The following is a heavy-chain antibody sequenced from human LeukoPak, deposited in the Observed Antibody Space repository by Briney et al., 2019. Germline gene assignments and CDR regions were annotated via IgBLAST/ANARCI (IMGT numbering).Heavy chain of an antibody. D-gene: IGHD4-11*01. Sequence: SETLSLTCTVSGGSISSYYWSWIRQPPGKGLEWIGYIYYSGSTNYNPSLKSRVTISVDTSKNQFSLKLSSVTAADTAVYYCARAERGYSKYYYYGMDVWAKGPRSPSP. CDR3: ARAERGYSKYYYYGMDV. CDR1: GGSISSYY. CDR2: IYYSGST. J-gene: IGHJ6*02. V-gene: IGHV4-59*01.